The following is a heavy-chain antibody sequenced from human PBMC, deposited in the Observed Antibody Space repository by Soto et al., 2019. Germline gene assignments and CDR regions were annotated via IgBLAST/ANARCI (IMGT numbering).Heavy chain of an antibody. CDR2: IDPSDSQT. D-gene: IGHD3-22*01. CDR1: GYSFAGYW. Sequence: ESLKICCKGSGYSFAGYWITWVRQKPGKGLEWMGRIDPSDSQTYYSPSFRGHVTISATKSITTVFLQWSSLRASDTAMYYCARQIYDSDTGPNFQYYFDSWGQGTPVTVSS. J-gene: IGHJ4*02. V-gene: IGHV5-10-1*01. CDR3: ARQIYDSDTGPNFQYYFDS.